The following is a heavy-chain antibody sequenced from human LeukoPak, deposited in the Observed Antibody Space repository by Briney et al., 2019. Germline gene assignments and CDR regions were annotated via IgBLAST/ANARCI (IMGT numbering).Heavy chain of an antibody. D-gene: IGHD2-15*01. CDR1: EFTFSSYA. CDR3: AKGVLGYCSGGSCYFDDAFDI. J-gene: IGHJ3*02. CDR2: ISGSSGST. V-gene: IGHV3-23*01. Sequence: GGSLRLSCAASEFTFSSYAMIWPRQAPGKAVEWASAISGSSGSTYYADSEKGRFTISRDNSKNTLYLQMNSLRAEDTAVYYCAKGVLGYCSGGSCYFDDAFDIWGQGTMVTVSS.